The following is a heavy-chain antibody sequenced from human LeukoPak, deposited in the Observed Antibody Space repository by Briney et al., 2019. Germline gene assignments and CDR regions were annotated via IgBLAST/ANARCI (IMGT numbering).Heavy chain of an antibody. Sequence: GESLKISCKGSGYSFTSYWIGWVRQMPGKGLEWMGIIYPGDSDTRYSPSFQGQVTISADKSISTAYLQWSSLKASDTAMYYCARQAYSGYDRLVNYSGMDVWGQGTTVTVSS. V-gene: IGHV5-51*01. D-gene: IGHD5-12*01. CDR2: IYPGDSDT. J-gene: IGHJ6*02. CDR1: GYSFTSYW. CDR3: ARQAYSGYDRLVNYSGMDV.